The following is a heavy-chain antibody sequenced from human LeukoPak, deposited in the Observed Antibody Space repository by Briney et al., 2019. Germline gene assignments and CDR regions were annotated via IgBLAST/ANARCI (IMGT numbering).Heavy chain of an antibody. CDR2: IKQDGSEK. J-gene: IGHJ4*02. CDR3: AREGGGALDY. Sequence: GGSLRLSCVASGFTYSSYWMSWVRQAPGKGLEWVANIKQDGSEKNYVDSVKGRFTISRDNAKNSLYLQMNSLRAEDTAVYYCAREGGGALDYWGQGTLVTVSS. V-gene: IGHV3-7*01. D-gene: IGHD3-10*01. CDR1: GFTYSSYW.